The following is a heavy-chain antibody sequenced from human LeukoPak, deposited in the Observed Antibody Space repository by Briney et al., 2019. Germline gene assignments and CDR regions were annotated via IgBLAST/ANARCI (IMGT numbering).Heavy chain of an antibody. V-gene: IGHV4-4*09. J-gene: IGHJ4*02. CDR2: IYISGST. D-gene: IGHD6-13*01. CDR1: GGSISSYY. Sequence: PSETLSLTCSVSGGSISSYYWSWIRQPPGKGLEWIGCIYISGSTNYNPSLKSRVTISVAKSKTQFSLKLSPVTAADTDVYYCARHSGTGTADYYDYWGQGTLVTVSS. CDR3: ARHSGTGTADYYDY.